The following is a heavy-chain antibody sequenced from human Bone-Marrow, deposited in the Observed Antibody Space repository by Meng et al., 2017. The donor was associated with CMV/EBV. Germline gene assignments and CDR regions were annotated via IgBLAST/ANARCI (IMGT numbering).Heavy chain of an antibody. D-gene: IGHD2-8*02. J-gene: IGHJ4*02. Sequence: SETLSLTCTVSGGSISSYYWSWIRQPPGKGLEWIGYIYYSGSTNYNPSLKSRVTISVDTSKNQFSLKLSSVTAADTAVYYCARVNEYCTGGVCRTRVFDYWGQGTLVTVSS. CDR3: ARVNEYCTGGVCRTRVFDY. CDR2: IYYSGST. CDR1: GGSISSYY. V-gene: IGHV4-59*01.